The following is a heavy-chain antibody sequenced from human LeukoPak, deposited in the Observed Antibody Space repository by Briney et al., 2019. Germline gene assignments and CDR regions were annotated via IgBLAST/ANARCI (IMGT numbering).Heavy chain of an antibody. Sequence: AAVKVSCKASGCTFTRYDINWVRQAAGQGLEWMGGMNPHSGNTGYAQTFQGRVTMTRNTSISTASMELSRLRSEDSDVYYCARILSLAYCGGDCYSPNPFDIWGQGTMVTVSS. J-gene: IGHJ3*02. CDR3: ARILSLAYCGGDCYSPNPFDI. D-gene: IGHD2-21*02. CDR2: MNPHSGNT. CDR1: GCTFTRYD. V-gene: IGHV1-8*01.